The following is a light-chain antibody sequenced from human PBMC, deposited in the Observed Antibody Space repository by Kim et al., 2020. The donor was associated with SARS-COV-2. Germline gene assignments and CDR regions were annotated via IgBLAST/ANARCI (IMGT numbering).Light chain of an antibody. CDR2: GKN. V-gene: IGLV3-19*01. CDR1: NLRSYY. CDR3: NSRDSSGNHLV. J-gene: IGLJ2*01. Sequence: AVGKKVRITCQRDNLRSYYANGYQQKQGQAPLLVIYGKNNRPSGIPDRFSGSSSGNTASLTITGAQAEDEADYYCNSRDSSGNHLVFGGGTKLTVL.